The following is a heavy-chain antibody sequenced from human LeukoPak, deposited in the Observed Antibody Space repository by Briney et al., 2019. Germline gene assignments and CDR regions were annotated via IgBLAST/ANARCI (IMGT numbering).Heavy chain of an antibody. CDR3: ARGVPAAKAKGWFDP. D-gene: IGHD2-2*01. CDR2: IYTSGST. Sequence: SETLSLTCTVSGGSISSGSYYWSWIRQPAGKGLEWIGRIYTSGSTNYNPSPKSRVTISVDTSKNQFSLKLSSVTAADTAVYYCARGVPAAKAKGWFDPWGQGTLVTVSS. V-gene: IGHV4-61*02. CDR1: GGSISSGSYY. J-gene: IGHJ5*02.